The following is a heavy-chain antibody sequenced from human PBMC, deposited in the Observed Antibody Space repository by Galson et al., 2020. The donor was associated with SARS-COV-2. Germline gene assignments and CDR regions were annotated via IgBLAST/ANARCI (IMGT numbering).Heavy chain of an antibody. CDR1: GGSFSGYH. Sequence: ETSETRSLTCAVYGGSFSGYHWSWIRQPPGKGLEWIGEIDHSGSINYHPSLKSRVTISVDTSKNQFSLNLRSVTAADTSFYYCARGLKHSSGWYRGRYYFDYWGQGALVTVSS. CDR2: IDHSGSI. V-gene: IGHV4-34*01. CDR3: ARGLKHSSGWYRGRYYFDY. J-gene: IGHJ4*02. D-gene: IGHD6-19*01.